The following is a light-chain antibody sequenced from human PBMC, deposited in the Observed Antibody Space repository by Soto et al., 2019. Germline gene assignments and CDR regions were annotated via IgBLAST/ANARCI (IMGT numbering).Light chain of an antibody. CDR2: DAS. J-gene: IGKJ4*01. CDR1: QDIKNY. Sequence: DLQMTQSPSSLSASVGDRVTITCQASQDIKNYLNWYQQKPGKAPNLLIYDASNLKTGVPSRFSGGGSGTNFTFTISSLQPEDVATYYCQQYDHLPPLSFGGGTKVEIK. CDR3: QQYDHLPPLS. V-gene: IGKV1-33*01.